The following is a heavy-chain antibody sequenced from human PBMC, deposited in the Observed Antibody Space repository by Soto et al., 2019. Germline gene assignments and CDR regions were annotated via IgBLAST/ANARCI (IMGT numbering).Heavy chain of an antibody. D-gene: IGHD1-1*01. CDR3: AHRAGLQGNWDGGYFDF. V-gene: IGHV2-5*02. J-gene: IGHJ4*02. CDR1: GFSLSSSGVG. CDR2: IYWDDDK. Sequence: SGPTLVNPTQTLTLACTFSGFSLSSSGVGVGWIRQPPGKALEQLALIYWDDDKRYSPSLKSRLTITKDTSKNQVVLTMTNMDHVDTATYYCAHRAGLQGNWDGGYFDFWGQGALVTVSS.